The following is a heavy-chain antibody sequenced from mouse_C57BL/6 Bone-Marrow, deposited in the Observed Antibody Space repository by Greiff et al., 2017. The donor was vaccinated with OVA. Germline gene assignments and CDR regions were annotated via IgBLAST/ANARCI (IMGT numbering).Heavy chain of an antibody. J-gene: IGHJ1*03. CDR3: ARITTVVEDWYFDV. D-gene: IGHD1-1*01. CDR1: GFTFSDYY. V-gene: IGHV5-16*01. CDR2: INYDGSST. Sequence: EVKLQESEGGLVQPGSSMKLSCTASGFTFSDYYMAWVRQVPEKGLEWVANINYDGSSTYYLDSLKSRFIISRDNAKNILYLQMSSLKSEDTATYYCARITTVVEDWYFDVWGTGTTVTVSS.